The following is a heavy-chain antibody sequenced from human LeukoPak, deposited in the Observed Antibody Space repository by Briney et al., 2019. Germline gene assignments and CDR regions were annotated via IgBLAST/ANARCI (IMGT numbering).Heavy chain of an antibody. V-gene: IGHV4-39*07. CDR1: GGSISSSSYY. CDR3: ASQGAVEYNWFDP. CDR2: IYYSGST. J-gene: IGHJ5*02. Sequence: SEALSLTCTVSGGSISSSSYYWGWIRQPPGKGLEWIGSIYYSGSTYYNPSLKSRVTISVDTSKNQFSLKLSSVTAADTAVYYCASQGAVEYNWFDPWGQGTLVTVSS.